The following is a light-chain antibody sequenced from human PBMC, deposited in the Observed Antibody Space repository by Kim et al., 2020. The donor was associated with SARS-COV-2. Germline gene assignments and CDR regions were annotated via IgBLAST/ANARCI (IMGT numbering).Light chain of an antibody. Sequence: RDTIHCKSSQSILNTSNNKTYLAWYQQKPGQPPKLLIYWASTRESGVPDRFSGSGSETDFTLTISSLQSEDVAVYFCQQFYITWTFGQGTKVDIK. CDR2: WAS. CDR1: QSILNTSNNKTY. J-gene: IGKJ1*01. V-gene: IGKV4-1*01. CDR3: QQFYITWT.